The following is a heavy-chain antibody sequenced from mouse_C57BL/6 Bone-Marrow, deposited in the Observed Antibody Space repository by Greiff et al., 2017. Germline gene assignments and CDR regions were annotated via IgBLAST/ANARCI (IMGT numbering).Heavy chain of an antibody. CDR2: ISYDGSN. CDR3: ASSNYGYFDY. V-gene: IGHV3-6*01. D-gene: IGHD2-5*01. Sequence: EVKLQQSGPGLVKPSQSLSLTCSVTGYSITSGYYWNWIRQFPGNKLEWMGYISYDGSNNYNPSLKNRISITRDTSKNQFFLKLNSVTTEDTATYYCASSNYGYFDYWGQGTTLTVSS. J-gene: IGHJ2*01. CDR1: GYSITSGYY.